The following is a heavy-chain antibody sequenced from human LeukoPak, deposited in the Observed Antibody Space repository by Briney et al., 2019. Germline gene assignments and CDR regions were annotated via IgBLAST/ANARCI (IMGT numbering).Heavy chain of an antibody. D-gene: IGHD3-22*01. Sequence: PSETLSLTCTVSGGSISSSSYYWGWIRQPPGKGLEWIGSIYYSGSTYYNPSLKSRVTISVDTSKNQVSLKLSSVTAADTAVYYCARGYDGSGYYYRNWYFDLWGRGTLVTVSS. CDR1: GGSISSSSYY. CDR2: IYYSGST. CDR3: ARGYDGSGYYYRNWYFDL. J-gene: IGHJ2*01. V-gene: IGHV4-39*07.